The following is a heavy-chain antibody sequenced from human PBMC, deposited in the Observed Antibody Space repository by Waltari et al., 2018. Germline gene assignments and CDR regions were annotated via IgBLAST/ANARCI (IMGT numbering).Heavy chain of an antibody. D-gene: IGHD2-2*01. Sequence: QVQLVQSGAEVKKPGASVKVSCKVSGYTLTELSMHWVRQAPGKGLEWMGGCGQEEGETINEQKCQGRVTMTEDTSTDTAYMELSSLRSEDTAVYYCAQWGWRQLLFGFDPWGQGTLVTVSS. CDR3: AQWGWRQLLFGFDP. CDR1: GYTLTELS. CDR2: CGQEEGET. J-gene: IGHJ5*02. V-gene: IGHV1-24*01.